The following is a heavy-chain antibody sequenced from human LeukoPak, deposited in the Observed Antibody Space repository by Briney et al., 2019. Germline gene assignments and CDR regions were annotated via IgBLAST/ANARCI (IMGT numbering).Heavy chain of an antibody. CDR3: ARDVDTAMVHFDY. Sequence: SVKVSCKASGGTFSSYAISCVRQAPGQGLEWMGGIIPIFGTANYAQKFQGRVTITADESTSTAYMELSSLRSEDTAVYYCARDVDTAMVHFDYWGQGTLVTVSS. D-gene: IGHD5-18*01. CDR2: IIPIFGTA. CDR1: GGTFSSYA. V-gene: IGHV1-69*13. J-gene: IGHJ4*02.